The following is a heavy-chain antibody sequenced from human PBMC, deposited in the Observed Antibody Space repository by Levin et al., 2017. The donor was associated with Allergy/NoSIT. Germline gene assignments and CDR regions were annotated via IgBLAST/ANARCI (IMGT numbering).Heavy chain of an antibody. J-gene: IGHJ3*02. CDR1: GFTFSNYN. CDR3: AREDRGYCSGGGCSTPHDI. V-gene: IGHV3-21*01. Sequence: PGGSLRLSCAASGFTFSNYNMNWVRQAPGKGLEWVSSISRSGSYIYYADSVKGRFTISRDKAKNSLSLQMNSLRAEDTAVYYCAREDRGYCSGGGCSTPHDIWGQGTMVTVSS. D-gene: IGHD2-15*01. CDR2: ISRSGSYI.